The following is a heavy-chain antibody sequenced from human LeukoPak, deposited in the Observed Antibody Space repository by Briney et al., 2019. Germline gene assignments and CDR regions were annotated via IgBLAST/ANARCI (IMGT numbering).Heavy chain of an antibody. CDR2: IRYDGSEK. J-gene: IGHJ1*01. CDR3: AKDRAASTTVGYFEY. V-gene: IGHV3-30*02. D-gene: IGHD4-23*01. CDR1: GFSFSSFA. Sequence: QSGGSLRLSCAASGFSFSSFAMHWVRQAPGKGLEWVAFIRYDGSEKYHADSVKGRLTISRDNSKKTLYLQMNSLRGEDTAVYYCAKDRAASTTVGYFEYWGQGAPVIVSS.